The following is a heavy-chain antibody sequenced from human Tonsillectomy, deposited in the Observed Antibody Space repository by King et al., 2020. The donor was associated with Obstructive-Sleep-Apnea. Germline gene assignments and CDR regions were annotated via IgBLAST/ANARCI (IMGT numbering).Heavy chain of an antibody. J-gene: IGHJ6*02. Sequence: VQLVESGAEVKRPGASVKVSCEASGYTFTNYGINWVRQAPGQGPEWMGWSSIYKGNTIYAARFQGRVTMTTDTSTSTAYLEVRSLGSDDTAVYYCARAADPGGTYGRYYYHYGMDVWGQGTTVTVSS. CDR2: SSIYKGNT. CDR3: ARAADPGGTYGRYYYHYGMDV. CDR1: GYTFTNYG. D-gene: IGHD3-16*01. V-gene: IGHV1-18*04.